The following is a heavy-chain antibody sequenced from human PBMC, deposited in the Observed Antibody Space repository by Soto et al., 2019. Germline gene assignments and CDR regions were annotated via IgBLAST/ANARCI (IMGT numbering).Heavy chain of an antibody. CDR2: ISSTTNYI. V-gene: IGHV3-21*01. Sequence: GWSLRLSCAASGFTFTRYSMNWVRQAPGKGLEWVSSISSTTNYIYYADSMKGRFTVSRDNAKNSVYLEMNSLSAEDTALYYCARESEDLTSNFDYWGQGTLVTVSS. CDR3: ARESEDLTSNFDY. CDR1: GFTFTRYS. J-gene: IGHJ4*02.